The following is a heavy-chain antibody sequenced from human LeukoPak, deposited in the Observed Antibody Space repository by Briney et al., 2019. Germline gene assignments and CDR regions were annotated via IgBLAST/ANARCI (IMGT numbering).Heavy chain of an antibody. V-gene: IGHV3-30-3*01. J-gene: IGHJ4*02. D-gene: IGHD6-13*01. CDR3: ARDSRPWQGIAAVPPDY. Sequence: GRSLRLSCAASGFTFSSYAMHWVRQAPGKGLEWVAVISYDGSNKYYADSVKGRFTISRDNSKNTLYLQMNSLRAEDTAVYYCARDSRPWQGIAAVPPDYWGQGTLVTVSS. CDR2: ISYDGSNK. CDR1: GFTFSSYA.